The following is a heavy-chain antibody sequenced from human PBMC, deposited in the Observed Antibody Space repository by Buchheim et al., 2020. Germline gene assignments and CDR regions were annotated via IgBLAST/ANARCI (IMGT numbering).Heavy chain of an antibody. CDR2: IYYSGST. V-gene: IGHV4-61*01. D-gene: IGHD3-22*01. J-gene: IGHJ5*02. Sequence: QVQLQESGPGLVKPSETLSLTCTVSGGSVSSGSYYWSWIRQPPGKGLEWIGYIYYSGSTNYNPSLKSRVTISVDTSKNQFSLKLSSETAADTAVYYCAREGYYYDSSGYSNWFDPWGQGTL. CDR1: GGSVSSGSYY. CDR3: AREGYYYDSSGYSNWFDP.